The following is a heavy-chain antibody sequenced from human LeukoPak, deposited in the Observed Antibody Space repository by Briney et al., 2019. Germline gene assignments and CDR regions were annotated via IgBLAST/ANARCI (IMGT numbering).Heavy chain of an antibody. Sequence: PGGSLRLSCAASGFTVSSNYMSWVRQAPGKGLEWVSVIYSDGRTYYADSVKGQFTISRDNSRNMLYLQMNSLRAEDTAVYYCAKPIVVVTAIQPFDYWGQGTLVTVSS. V-gene: IGHV3-53*01. D-gene: IGHD2-21*02. CDR3: AKPIVVVTAIQPFDY. J-gene: IGHJ4*02. CDR2: IYSDGRT. CDR1: GFTVSSNY.